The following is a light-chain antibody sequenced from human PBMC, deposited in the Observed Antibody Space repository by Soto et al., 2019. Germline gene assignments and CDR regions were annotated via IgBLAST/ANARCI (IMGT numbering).Light chain of an antibody. CDR1: SSNIGAGYD. Sequence: QSVLTQPPSVSGAPGQRVTISCTGNSSNIGAGYDVHWYQHLPGTAPKLLISGNNNRPSGVPDRFSGSKSGTSASLGITGLQAEDEADYYCQSFDSSLSGVVFGGGTKVTVL. V-gene: IGLV1-40*01. CDR3: QSFDSSLSGVV. J-gene: IGLJ2*01. CDR2: GNN.